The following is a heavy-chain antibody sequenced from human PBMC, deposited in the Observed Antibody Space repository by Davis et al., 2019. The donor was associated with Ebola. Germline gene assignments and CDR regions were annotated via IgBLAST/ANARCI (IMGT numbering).Heavy chain of an antibody. CDR1: GFSFSSYA. J-gene: IGHJ6*02. CDR3: ARGGRALLMDV. V-gene: IGHV3-30-3*01. CDR2: ISYDGSNK. Sequence: GGSLRLSCAASGFSFSSYAMHWVRQAPGKGLEWVAVISYDGSNKYYADSVKGRFTISRDNSKNTLYLQMNSLRSDDTAVYYCARGGRALLMDVWGQGTTITVSS.